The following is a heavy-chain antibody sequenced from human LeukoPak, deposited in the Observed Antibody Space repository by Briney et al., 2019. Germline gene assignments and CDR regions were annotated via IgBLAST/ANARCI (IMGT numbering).Heavy chain of an antibody. CDR3: ANLYDFWSGYYGSPLDY. CDR1: GFTFSSYG. J-gene: IGHJ4*02. V-gene: IGHV3-30*02. CDR2: IRYDGSNK. D-gene: IGHD3-3*01. Sequence: GGSLRLSCAASGFTFSSYGMHWVRQAPGKGLEWVAFIRYDGSNKYYADSVKGRLTISRDNSKNTLYLQMNSLRAEDTAVYYCANLYDFWSGYYGSPLDYWGQGTLVTVSS.